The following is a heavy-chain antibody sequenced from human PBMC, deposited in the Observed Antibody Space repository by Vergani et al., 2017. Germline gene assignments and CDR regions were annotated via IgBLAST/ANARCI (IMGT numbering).Heavy chain of an antibody. CDR3: AKNPGRSTTRHYYAMDV. D-gene: IGHD1-1*01. Sequence: LEESGGGSVKPGGSLRLSCAASGFKFSDHYMSWIRQAPGKGLQWVSHISPGASTVSYTDSVTGRFTVSRDNDNNALTLDMTTLGVEDTAVYYCAKNPGRSTTRHYYAMDVWGQGTTVTVAS. J-gene: IGHJ6*02. CDR1: GFKFSDHY. V-gene: IGHV3-11*04. CDR2: ISPGASTV.